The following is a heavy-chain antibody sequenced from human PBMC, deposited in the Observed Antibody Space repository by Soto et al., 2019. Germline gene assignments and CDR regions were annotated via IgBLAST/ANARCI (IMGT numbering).Heavy chain of an antibody. Sequence: QMQLVQSGGGVVQPGGSLRLSCAASGFTFSHYRMHWVRQAPGKGLEWVAVISFAGRNKSYADSVKGRFTISKDNSQTALYLQMNDPRHEATAVYYRARLAGPVVSVLSIYPLGARASPSDVDIWGQGTTLT. J-gene: IGHJ6*02. CDR1: GFTFSHYR. V-gene: IGHV3-30*04. D-gene: IGHD2-21*01. CDR2: ISFAGRNK. CDR3: ARLAGPVVSVLSIYPLGARASPSDVDI.